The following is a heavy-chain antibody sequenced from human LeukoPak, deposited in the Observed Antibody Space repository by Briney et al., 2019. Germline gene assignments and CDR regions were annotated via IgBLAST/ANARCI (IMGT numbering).Heavy chain of an antibody. Sequence: PGRSLRLSCAASGFTFSSYGMHWVRQAPGKELEWVAVIWYVGSNNFYADSVKGRFTISRDNSKNTLYLQMNSLRADDTAVYYCAKDFFPLSSGWYFGYFQHWGQGTLVTVSS. D-gene: IGHD6-19*01. V-gene: IGHV3-33*06. J-gene: IGHJ1*01. CDR1: GFTFSSYG. CDR2: IWYVGSNN. CDR3: AKDFFPLSSGWYFGYFQH.